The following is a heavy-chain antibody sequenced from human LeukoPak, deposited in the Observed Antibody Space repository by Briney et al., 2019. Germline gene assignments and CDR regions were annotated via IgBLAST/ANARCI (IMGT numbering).Heavy chain of an antibody. Sequence: SETLSLTCAVSGGSISSGGYSWSWIRQPPGKGLEWIGYIYHSGSTYYNPSLKSRVTISLDTSKNQFSLKLRSVTAADTAVYYCARGPDLGGDYWGQGTLVTVSS. CDR3: ARGPDLGGDY. J-gene: IGHJ4*02. D-gene: IGHD2-15*01. CDR1: GGSISSGGYS. CDR2: IYHSGST. V-gene: IGHV4-30-2*05.